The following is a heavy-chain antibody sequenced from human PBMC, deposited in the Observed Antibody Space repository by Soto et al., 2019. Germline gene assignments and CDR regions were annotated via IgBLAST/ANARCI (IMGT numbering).Heavy chain of an antibody. V-gene: IGHV3-48*01. CDR1: GFTFSSYS. CDR2: ISSSSSTI. Sequence: GGSLRLSCAASGFTFSSYSMNWVRQAPGKGLEWVSYISSSSSTIYYADSVKGRFTISRDNAKNSLYLQMNSLRAEDTAVYYCARDAHYDILTGYYIHQNFDYWGQGTLVTVSS. D-gene: IGHD3-9*01. J-gene: IGHJ4*02. CDR3: ARDAHYDILTGYYIHQNFDY.